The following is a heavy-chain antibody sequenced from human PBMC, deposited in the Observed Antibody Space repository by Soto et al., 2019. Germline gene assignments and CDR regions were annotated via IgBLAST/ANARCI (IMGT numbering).Heavy chain of an antibody. J-gene: IGHJ5*02. CDR2: ITPISGTT. CDR3: ARAGT. Sequence: GASVKVSCKVSGGTFRSYAINWVRQAPGQGLEWMGGITPISGTTNYAQKFQGRVTITADESTSTAHMDLSSLRYDDTAVYYCARAGTWGQGSPVTVSS. V-gene: IGHV1-69*13. CDR1: GGTFRSYA.